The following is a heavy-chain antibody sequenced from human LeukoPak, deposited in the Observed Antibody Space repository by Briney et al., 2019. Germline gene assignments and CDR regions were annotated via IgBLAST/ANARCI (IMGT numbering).Heavy chain of an antibody. Sequence: SETLSLTCVIYGASFSDYYWSWIRQPPGKGLDWIGEIHHSVGTKYNPSLKSRVTISADTSKNQFSLNLSSVTAADTAVYYCAKNNWFDPWGQGTLVTVSS. CDR3: AKNNWFDP. V-gene: IGHV4-34*01. J-gene: IGHJ5*02. CDR1: GASFSDYY. CDR2: IHHSVGT.